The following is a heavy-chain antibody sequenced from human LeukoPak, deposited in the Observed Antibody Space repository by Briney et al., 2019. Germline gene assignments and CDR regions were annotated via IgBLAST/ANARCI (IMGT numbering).Heavy chain of an antibody. D-gene: IGHD1-26*01. CDR3: ARDLVGATRTHFDY. CDR2: INPSGGST. V-gene: IGHV1-46*01. CDR1: GYTFTSYY. J-gene: IGHJ4*02. Sequence: ASVKVSCEASGYTFTSYYMHWVRQAPGQGLEWMGIINPSGGSTSYAQKFQGRVTMTRDMSTSKVYMELSSLRSEDTAVYYCARDLVGATRTHFDYWGQGTLVTVSS.